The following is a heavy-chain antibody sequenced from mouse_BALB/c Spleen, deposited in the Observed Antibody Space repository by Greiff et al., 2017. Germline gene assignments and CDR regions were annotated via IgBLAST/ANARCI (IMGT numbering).Heavy chain of an antibody. CDR3: ARGSDYRYGYFDY. V-gene: IGHV3-8*02. D-gene: IGHD2-14*01. J-gene: IGHJ2*01. CDR1: GDSITSGY. Sequence: EVQLQQSGPSLVKPSQTLSLTCSVTGDSITSGYWNWIRKFPGNKLEYMGYISYSGSTYYNPSLNSRISITRDTTKNQYYLQLNSVTTEDTATYYCARGSDYRYGYFDYWGQGTTLTVSS. CDR2: ISYSGST.